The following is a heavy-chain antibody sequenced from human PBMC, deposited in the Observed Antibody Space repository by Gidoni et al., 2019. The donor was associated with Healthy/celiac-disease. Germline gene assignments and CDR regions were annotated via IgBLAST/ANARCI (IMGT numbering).Heavy chain of an antibody. D-gene: IGHD4-4*01. CDR3: AWSNYGAF. J-gene: IGHJ4*02. Sequence: EVPLVESGGGLVTHGGSLRLYREASGFTFSSYSLNWVRQAPGTVLEWVSSISSSSSYIYYAESVKGRFTIARDNAKNSLYLQMNSLRAEDTAVYYCAWSNYGAFWGQGTLVTVSS. CDR2: ISSSSSYI. V-gene: IGHV3-21*01. CDR1: GFTFSSYS.